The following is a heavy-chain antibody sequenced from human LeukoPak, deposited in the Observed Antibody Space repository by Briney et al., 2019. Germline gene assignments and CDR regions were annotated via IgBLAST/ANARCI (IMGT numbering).Heavy chain of an antibody. V-gene: IGHV4-34*01. J-gene: IGHJ6*02. D-gene: IGHD3-3*01. CDR1: GGSFSGYY. CDR2: INHSGST. Sequence: SETLSLTCAVYGGSFSGYYWSWIRQPPGKGLEWIGEINHSGSTNYNPSLKSRVTISVDTSKNQFSLKLSSVTAADTAVYYCARGRVLEWLLIYCYYGMDVWGQGTTVTVSS. CDR3: ARGRVLEWLLIYCYYGMDV.